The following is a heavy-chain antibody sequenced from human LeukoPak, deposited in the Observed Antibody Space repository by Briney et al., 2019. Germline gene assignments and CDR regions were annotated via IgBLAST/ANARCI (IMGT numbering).Heavy chain of an antibody. D-gene: IGHD3-16*02. V-gene: IGHV3-23*01. CDR1: GFTFSDYA. CDR3: ARALLAVWGSYRPAFDY. J-gene: IGHJ4*02. Sequence: GGSLRLSCAASGFTFSDYAMTWVRQAPGKGLEWVSVINDSGGRTFYADSVKGRFSISRDNSKNTLYLQMNSLRAEDTAVYYCARALLAVWGSYRPAFDYWGQGTLVTVSS. CDR2: INDSGGRT.